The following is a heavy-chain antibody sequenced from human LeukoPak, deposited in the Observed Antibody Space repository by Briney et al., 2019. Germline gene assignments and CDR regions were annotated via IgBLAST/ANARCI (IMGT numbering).Heavy chain of an antibody. V-gene: IGHV3-53*01. J-gene: IGHJ4*02. CDR3: ARAYCGGDCYWYYFDY. D-gene: IGHD2-21*02. CDR1: GFTVSSNY. CDR2: IYSGGST. Sequence: GGSLRLSCAASGFTVSSNYMSWFRQAAAKGLEWVAVIYSGGSTYYADSVKGRFTISRDNSKNTLYLQMTSLRAEDTAVYYCARAYCGGDCYWYYFDYWGQGTLVTVSS.